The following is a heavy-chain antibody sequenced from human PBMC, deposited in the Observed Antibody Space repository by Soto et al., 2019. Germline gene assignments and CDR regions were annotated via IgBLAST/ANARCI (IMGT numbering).Heavy chain of an antibody. V-gene: IGHV4-4*02. D-gene: IGHD2-8*02. CDR2: IFHDGNT. CDR3: GRHEGWTGPDQ. Sequence: PSETLSLTCAVSGASIGSGGWWSWVRQPPGKGLEWIAEIFHDGNTNYSPSLKSRVTISVDKSQNQFSLNVYSVTAADTAVYYCGRHEGWTGPDQWGQGTLVTV. CDR1: GASIGSGGW. J-gene: IGHJ5*02.